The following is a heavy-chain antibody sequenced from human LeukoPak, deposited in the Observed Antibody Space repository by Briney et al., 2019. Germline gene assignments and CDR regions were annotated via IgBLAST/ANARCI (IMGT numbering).Heavy chain of an antibody. CDR2: ISGSGDST. CDR3: ARRSGWSYYFDY. Sequence: GESLQISCASSGFTFSSYDMSGVRQPPGKGLEGVSGISGSGDSTFYGDSVKGRFTISRDNSKYTLYVQMNSLRVEDTAVYYCARRSGWSYYFDYWGQGTLVTVSS. CDR1: GFTFSSYD. J-gene: IGHJ4*02. V-gene: IGHV3-23*01. D-gene: IGHD6-19*01.